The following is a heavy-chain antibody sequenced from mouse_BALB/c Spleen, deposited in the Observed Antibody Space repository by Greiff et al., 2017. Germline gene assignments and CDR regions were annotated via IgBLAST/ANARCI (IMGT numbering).Heavy chain of an antibody. J-gene: IGHJ4*01. V-gene: IGHV5-17*02. Sequence: EVKVVESGGGLVQPGGSRKLSCAASGFTFSSFGMHWVRQAPEKGLEWVAYISSGSSTIYYADTVKGRFTISRDNPKNTLFLQMTSLRSEDTAMYYCADYAMDYWGQGTSVTVSS. CDR3: ADYAMDY. CDR1: GFTFSSFG. CDR2: ISSGSSTI.